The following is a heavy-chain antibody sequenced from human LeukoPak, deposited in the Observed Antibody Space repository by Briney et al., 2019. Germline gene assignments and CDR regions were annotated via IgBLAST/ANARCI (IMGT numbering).Heavy chain of an antibody. CDR1: GYTFTSYA. Sequence: ASVTVSCKASGYTFTSYAMHWVRQAPGQGLEWMGWMNPNSGNTGYAQKFQGRVTMTRNTSISTAYMELSSLRSEDTAVYYCAREPRGAYWGQGTLVTVSS. CDR2: MNPNSGNT. J-gene: IGHJ4*02. V-gene: IGHV1-8*02. CDR3: AREPRGAY. D-gene: IGHD3-10*01.